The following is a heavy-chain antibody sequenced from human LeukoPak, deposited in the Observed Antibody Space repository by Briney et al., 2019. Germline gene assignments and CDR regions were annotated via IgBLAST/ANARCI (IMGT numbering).Heavy chain of an antibody. J-gene: IGHJ4*02. D-gene: IGHD2-15*01. V-gene: IGHV3-30*03. CDR2: ISYDGSNK. CDR3: ARSVVPVAFVGY. CDR1: GFTFSSYG. Sequence: GRSLRLSCAASGFTFSSYGMHWVRQAPGKGLEWVAVISYDGSNKYYADSVKGRFTISRDNSKNTLYLQMNSLRAEDTAVYYCARSVVPVAFVGYWGQGTLVNVSS.